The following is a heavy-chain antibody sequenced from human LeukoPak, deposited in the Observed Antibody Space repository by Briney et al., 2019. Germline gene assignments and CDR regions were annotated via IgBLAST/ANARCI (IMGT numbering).Heavy chain of an antibody. CDR3: ARTAVAGTYDSNWFDP. V-gene: IGHV3-9*01. D-gene: IGHD6-19*01. J-gene: IGHJ5*02. Sequence: GGSLRLSCAASGFTFDDYAMHWVRQAPGKGLEWVSGISWNSGSIGYADSVKGRFTISRDNAKNTLYLQMNSLRAEDTAVYYCARTAVAGTYDSNWFDPWGQGTLVTVSS. CDR2: ISWNSGSI. CDR1: GFTFDDYA.